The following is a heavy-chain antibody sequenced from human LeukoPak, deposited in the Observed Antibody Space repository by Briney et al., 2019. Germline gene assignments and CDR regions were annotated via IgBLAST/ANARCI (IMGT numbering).Heavy chain of an antibody. CDR1: GFSFFNYA. J-gene: IGHJ4*02. CDR3: ATSTVAKYDY. Sequence: GGSLRLSCIASGFSFFNYAMTWVRQAPGKGLEWVSAISGSGDSTFNADSVKGRFTISRDNSKNTLYLQMNSLRAEDTALYYCATSTVAKYDYWGQGTLVAVSS. CDR2: ISGSGDST. V-gene: IGHV3-23*01. D-gene: IGHD4-11*01.